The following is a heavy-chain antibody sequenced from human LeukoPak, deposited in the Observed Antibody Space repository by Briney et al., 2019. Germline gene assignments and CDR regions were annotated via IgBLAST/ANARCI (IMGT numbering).Heavy chain of an antibody. V-gene: IGHV4-59*08. J-gene: IGHJ4*02. CDR1: GGSISRYS. Sequence: SEALSLTCIVSGGSISRYSWNWIRQSPGKGLEWIGYIAHSGAISYKSSLKSRVTISVDTSKNQLSLRLTSVTAADTAVYYCARWDDSAWAFGNWGPGTLVTVSS. CDR3: ARWDDSAWAFGN. CDR2: IAHSGAI. D-gene: IGHD6-19*01.